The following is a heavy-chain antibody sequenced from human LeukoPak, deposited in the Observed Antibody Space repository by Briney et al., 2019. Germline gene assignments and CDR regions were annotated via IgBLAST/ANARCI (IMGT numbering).Heavy chain of an antibody. Sequence: ASVKVSCKASGYTFTSYYMHWVRQAPGQGLEWMGIINPSGGSTSYAQKFQGRVTMTRDTSTSTVYMELSSLRSEDTAVYYCARDRDGEAAAGNLDYWGQGTLVTVSS. CDR3: ARDRDGEAAAGNLDY. CDR1: GYTFTSYY. CDR2: INPSGGST. V-gene: IGHV1-46*01. D-gene: IGHD6-13*01. J-gene: IGHJ4*02.